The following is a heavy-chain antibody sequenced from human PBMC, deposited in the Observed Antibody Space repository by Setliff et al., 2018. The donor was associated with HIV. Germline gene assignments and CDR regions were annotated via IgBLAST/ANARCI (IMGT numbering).Heavy chain of an antibody. Sequence: PGGSLRLSCAASGFTFSSYSMNWVRQAPGKGLEWVSSISSSSSYIYYADSVKGRFTISRDNSKNTLYLQMNSLRAEDTAVYYCARGLYYNFWSGYSYYYYMDVWGKGTTVTVSS. V-gene: IGHV3-21*01. CDR2: ISSSSSYI. CDR3: ARGLYYNFWSGYSYYYYMDV. D-gene: IGHD3-3*01. CDR1: GFTFSSYS. J-gene: IGHJ6*03.